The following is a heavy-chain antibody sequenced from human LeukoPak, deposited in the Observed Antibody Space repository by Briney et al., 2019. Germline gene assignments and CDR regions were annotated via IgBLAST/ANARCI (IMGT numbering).Heavy chain of an antibody. CDR1: GFTFSSYG. Sequence: PGRSLRLSCAASGFTFSSYGMHWVRQAPGKGLEWVAVIWYDGSNKYYADSVKGRFTISRDNSKNTLYLQMNSLRAEDTAVYYCARGPRPGLRYFDWLYYYFDYWGQGTLVTVSS. V-gene: IGHV3-33*01. D-gene: IGHD3-9*01. J-gene: IGHJ4*02. CDR3: ARGPRPGLRYFDWLYYYFDY. CDR2: IWYDGSNK.